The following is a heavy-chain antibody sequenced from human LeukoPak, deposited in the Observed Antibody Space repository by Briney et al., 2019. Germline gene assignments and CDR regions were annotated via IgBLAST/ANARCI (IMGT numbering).Heavy chain of an antibody. CDR3: ARVGGTNYYYYGMDV. Sequence: SETLSLTCTVSGGSISSNNYYWGWIRQPPGKGLEWIGYIYYSGSTNYNPSLKSRVTISVDTSKNQFSLKLSSVTAADTAVHYCARVGGTNYYYYGMDVWGQGTTVTVSS. D-gene: IGHD1-1*01. V-gene: IGHV4-61*05. CDR2: IYYSGST. J-gene: IGHJ6*02. CDR1: GGSISSNNYY.